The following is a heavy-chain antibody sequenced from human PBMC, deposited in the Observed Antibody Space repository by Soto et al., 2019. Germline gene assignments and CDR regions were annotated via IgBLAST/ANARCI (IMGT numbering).Heavy chain of an antibody. J-gene: IGHJ5*02. CDR2: IYYSGST. V-gene: IGHV4-39*01. Sequence: PFXILSLTCTVAGGYIGSSSYYWGWIRPPPGKGLEWIGSIYYSGSTYYNPSLKSRVTISVDTSKNQFSLKLSSVTAADTAVYYCARQCDYDILTGYYSVWFDPWGQGTLVTVSS. CDR1: GGYIGSSSYY. D-gene: IGHD3-9*01. CDR3: ARQCDYDILTGYYSVWFDP.